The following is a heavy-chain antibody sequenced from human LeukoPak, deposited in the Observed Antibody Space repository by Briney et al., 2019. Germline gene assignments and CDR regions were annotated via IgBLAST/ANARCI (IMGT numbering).Heavy chain of an antibody. CDR2: IYHSGST. Sequence: SETLSLTCAVSGYSISSGYYWGWIRQPPGKGLEWIGNIYHSGSTYYNPSLKSRVTISVDTSKNQFSLNLSSVTAADTALYYRARGSYYPYWGQGTLVTVSS. V-gene: IGHV4-38-2*01. CDR3: ARGSYYPY. D-gene: IGHD1-26*01. CDR1: GYSISSGYY. J-gene: IGHJ4*02.